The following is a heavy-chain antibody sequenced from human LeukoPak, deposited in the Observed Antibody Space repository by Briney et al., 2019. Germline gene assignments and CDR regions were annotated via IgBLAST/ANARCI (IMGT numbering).Heavy chain of an antibody. Sequence: GGSLRLSCAASGFTFSNYWMSWFRQAPGKGLEWMANIKSDGSEQNYVDSVKGRFTISRDNAQNSLYLQMNSLRVEDTAVYYCVRGGFQKNYWGQGTLVTVSS. J-gene: IGHJ4*02. V-gene: IGHV3-7*03. CDR1: GFTFSNYW. CDR2: IKSDGSEQ. CDR3: VRGGFQKNY. D-gene: IGHD3-10*01.